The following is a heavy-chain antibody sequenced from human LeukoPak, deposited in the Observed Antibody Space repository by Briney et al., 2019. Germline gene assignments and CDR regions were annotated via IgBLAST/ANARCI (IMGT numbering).Heavy chain of an antibody. V-gene: IGHV4-34*01. CDR2: INHSGST. CDR1: GGSFSGYY. J-gene: IGHJ6*02. Sequence: PSETLSLTCAVYGGSFSGYYWSWIRQPPGKGLERIGEINHSGSTNYNPSLKSRVTISVDTSKNQFSLKLSSVTAADTAVHYCARGPYYYYGMDVWGQGTTVTVSS. CDR3: ARGPYYYYGMDV.